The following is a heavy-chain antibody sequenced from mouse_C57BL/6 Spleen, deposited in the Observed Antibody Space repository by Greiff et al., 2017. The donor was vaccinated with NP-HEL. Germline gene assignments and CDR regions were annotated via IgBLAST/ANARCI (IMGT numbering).Heavy chain of an antibody. CDR3: TSGERYYGSSPYWFAY. J-gene: IGHJ3*01. CDR2: IDPETGGT. V-gene: IGHV1-15*01. Sequence: VQLQQSGAELVRPGASVTLSCKASGYTFTDYEMHWVKQTPVHGLEWIGAIDPETGGTAYNQKFKGKAILTADKSSSTAYMELRSLTSEDSAVYYCTSGERYYGSSPYWFAYWGQGTLVTVSA. CDR1: GYTFTDYE. D-gene: IGHD1-1*01.